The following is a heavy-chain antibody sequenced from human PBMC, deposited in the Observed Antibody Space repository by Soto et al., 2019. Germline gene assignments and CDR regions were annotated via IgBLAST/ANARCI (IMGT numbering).Heavy chain of an antibody. CDR2: ISYDGSNK. CDR3: ARDRGFVVWSSAYYHFGMDA. D-gene: IGHD3-3*01. CDR1: GFSFSSYG. Sequence: GGSLRLSCAASGFSFSSYGMYWVRQAPGKGLEWVAVISYDGSNKYYADSVKGRFTISRDNSKNTLYLQMDSLRAEDTAVYYCARDRGFVVWSSAYYHFGMDAWGQGPTVTVSS. J-gene: IGHJ6*01. V-gene: IGHV3-30*03.